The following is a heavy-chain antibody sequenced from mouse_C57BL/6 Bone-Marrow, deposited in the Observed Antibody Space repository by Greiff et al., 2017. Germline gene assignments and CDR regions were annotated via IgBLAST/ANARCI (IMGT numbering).Heavy chain of an antibody. CDR3: ARGGLGRRYDAMDY. D-gene: IGHD4-1*01. J-gene: IGHJ4*01. Sequence: QVQLQQSGAELVKPGASVKISCKASGYAFSSYWMNWVKQRPGKGLEWIGQIYPGDGDTNYNGKFKGKATLTADKSSSTAYMQLSSLTSEDSAVYFGARGGLGRRYDAMDYWGQGTSVTVSS. CDR2: IYPGDGDT. V-gene: IGHV1-80*01. CDR1: GYAFSSYW.